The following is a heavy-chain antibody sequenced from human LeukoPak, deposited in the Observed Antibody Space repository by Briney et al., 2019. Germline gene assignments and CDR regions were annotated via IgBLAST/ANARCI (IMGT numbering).Heavy chain of an antibody. CDR2: ISGSGGST. D-gene: IGHD6-19*01. Sequence: GGSLRLSCAASGFTFSSYAMSWVRQAPGKGLEWVSAISGSGGSTYYADSVKGRFTISRDNSKNTLYLQLNSLRAEDTAVYYCAKAQWLVRGYFDYWGQGTLVTVSS. CDR3: AKAQWLVRGYFDY. CDR1: GFTFSSYA. V-gene: IGHV3-23*01. J-gene: IGHJ4*02.